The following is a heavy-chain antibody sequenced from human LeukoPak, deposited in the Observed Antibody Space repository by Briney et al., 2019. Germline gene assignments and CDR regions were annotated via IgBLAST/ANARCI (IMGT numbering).Heavy chain of an antibody. CDR2: ISYDGSNS. D-gene: IGHD3-16*01. CDR1: GFTFSSYG. V-gene: IGHV3-30*03. Sequence: GGSLRLSCAASGFTFSSYGMHWVRQAPGKGLEWVAVISYDGSNSYYADSVKGRFTISRDNSKNTLYLHMSSLRVEDTAVFYCARVAPPLDDYIRGSFPYYFDYWGQGTPVTVSS. J-gene: IGHJ4*02. CDR3: ARVAPPLDDYIRGSFPYYFDY.